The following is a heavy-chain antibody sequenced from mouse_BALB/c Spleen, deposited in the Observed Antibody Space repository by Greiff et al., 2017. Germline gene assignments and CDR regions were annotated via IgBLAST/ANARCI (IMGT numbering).Heavy chain of an antibody. CDR2: IDPANGNT. J-gene: IGHJ4*01. V-gene: IGHV14-3*02. D-gene: IGHD1-1*01. CDR3: ARDKYYYGSSYDAMDY. Sequence: VQLQQSGAELVKPGASVKLSCTASGFNIKDTYMHWVKQRPEQGLEWIGRIDPANGNTKYDPKFQGKATITADTSSNTAYLQLSSLTSEDTAVYYCARDKYYYGSSYDAMDYWGQGTSDSVS. CDR1: GFNIKDTY.